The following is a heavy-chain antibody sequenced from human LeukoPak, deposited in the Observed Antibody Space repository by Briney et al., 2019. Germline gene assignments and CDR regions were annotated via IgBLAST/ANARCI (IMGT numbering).Heavy chain of an antibody. CDR3: ARELYTRDGYNSYMDV. V-gene: IGHV1-2*02. Sequence: GASVKVSCKVSGYTFTGYYMHWVRQAPGQGLEWMGYINPKIGGTNYAQKFQGRVTMTRDTSISTAYMELTRLRSDDTAVYYCARELYTRDGYNSYMDVWGRGTTVTVSS. CDR2: INPKIGGT. CDR1: GYTFTGYY. J-gene: IGHJ6*03. D-gene: IGHD5-24*01.